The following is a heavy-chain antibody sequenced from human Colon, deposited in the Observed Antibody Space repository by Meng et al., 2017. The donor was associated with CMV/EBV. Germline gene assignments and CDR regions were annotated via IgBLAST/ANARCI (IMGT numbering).Heavy chain of an antibody. V-gene: IGHV4-59*01. CDR3: ARSPRGSINWFDP. D-gene: IGHD2/OR15-2a*01. CDR1: GGSIRSYY. Sequence: SETLSLTCTVSGGSIRSYYWSWIRQPPGERLEWIGHMYYTGRSNYNPSLRSRVTISMDTSKNQFSLRLSSVTAADTAVYFCARSPRGSINWFDPWGQGTLVTVSS. CDR2: MYYTGRS. J-gene: IGHJ5*02.